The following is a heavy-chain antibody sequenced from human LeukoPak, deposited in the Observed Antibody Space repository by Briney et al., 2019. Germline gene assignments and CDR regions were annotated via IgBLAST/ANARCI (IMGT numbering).Heavy chain of an antibody. CDR3: ARDFAIFGVVISPRGWFDP. CDR2: IYYSGST. Sequence: SETLSLTCTVSGGSISSSSYYWGWIRQPPGKGLEWIGSIYYSGSTYYNPSLKSRVTISEDTSKNQFSLKLSSVTAADTAVYYCARDFAIFGVVISPRGWFDPWGQGTLVTVSS. D-gene: IGHD3-3*01. J-gene: IGHJ5*02. V-gene: IGHV4-39*07. CDR1: GGSISSSSYY.